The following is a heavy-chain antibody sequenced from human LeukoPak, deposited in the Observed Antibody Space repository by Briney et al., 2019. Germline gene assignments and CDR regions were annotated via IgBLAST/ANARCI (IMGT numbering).Heavy chain of an antibody. D-gene: IGHD6-13*01. CDR3: ASGRQLGY. CDR2: IKEDGSEK. Sequence: GGSLRLSCAASGFTFSNYWMSWVRQAPGKGLEWVANIKEDGSEKYYVDSVKGRFAISRDNARNSLYLQMNSLRAEDTAVYYCASGRQLGYWGQGTLVTVSS. CDR1: GFTFSNYW. J-gene: IGHJ4*02. V-gene: IGHV3-7*01.